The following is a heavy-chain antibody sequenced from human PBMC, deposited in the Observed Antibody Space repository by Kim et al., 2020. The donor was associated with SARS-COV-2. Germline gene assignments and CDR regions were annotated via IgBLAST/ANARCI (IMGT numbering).Heavy chain of an antibody. D-gene: IGHD4-17*01. Sequence: QKFQGRVTITRDTSASTAYMELSSLRSEDTAVYYCARVRTGTVTTHKFDYGGQGTLVTVSS. J-gene: IGHJ4*02. CDR3: ARVRTGTVTTHKFDY. V-gene: IGHV1-3*01.